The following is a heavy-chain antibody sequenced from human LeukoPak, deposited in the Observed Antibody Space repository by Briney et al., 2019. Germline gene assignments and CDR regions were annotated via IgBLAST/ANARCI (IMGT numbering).Heavy chain of an antibody. V-gene: IGHV1-2*04. Sequence: ASVKVSCTASGYTFTGYYMHWVRQAPGQGLEWMGWINPNSGGTNYAQKFQGWVTMTRDTSISTAYMELSRLRSDDTAVYYCARGDCSSTSCYVNYWGQETLVTVSS. CDR2: INPNSGGT. CDR1: GYTFTGYY. J-gene: IGHJ4*02. D-gene: IGHD2-2*01. CDR3: ARGDCSSTSCYVNY.